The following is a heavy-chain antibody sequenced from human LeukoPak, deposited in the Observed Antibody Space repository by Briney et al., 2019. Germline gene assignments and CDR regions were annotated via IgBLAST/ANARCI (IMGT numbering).Heavy chain of an antibody. CDR2: ISYDGSNK. Sequence: GGSLRLSCAASGFTFSSYGMHWVRQAPGKGLEWVAVISYDGSNKYYADSVKGRFTISRDNSKNTLYLQMNSLRAEDTAVYYCAKSEVDTAMAPYLGYWGQGTLVTVSS. D-gene: IGHD5-18*01. CDR3: AKSEVDTAMAPYLGY. J-gene: IGHJ4*02. CDR1: GFTFSSYG. V-gene: IGHV3-30*18.